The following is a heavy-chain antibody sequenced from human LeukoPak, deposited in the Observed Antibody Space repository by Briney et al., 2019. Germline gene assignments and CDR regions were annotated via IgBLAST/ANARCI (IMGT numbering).Heavy chain of an antibody. CDR1: GDSLSSGSYY. Sequence: SETLSLTCTVSGDSLSSGSYYWSWIRQPAGKGLECIGRIYSNGDTKFNPSLKSRVTISLDTSKNQFSLKLSSATAADTAVYYCASRHSKQQPYYYYMDIWGKGTTVTVSS. CDR2: IYSNGDT. D-gene: IGHD6-13*01. V-gene: IGHV4-61*02. CDR3: ASRHSKQQPYYYYMDI. J-gene: IGHJ6*03.